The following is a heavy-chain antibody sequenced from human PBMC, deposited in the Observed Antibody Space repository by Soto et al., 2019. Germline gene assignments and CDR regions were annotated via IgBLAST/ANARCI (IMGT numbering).Heavy chain of an antibody. CDR3: ARRYVTALGYCTNGVCYSHNYFDY. CDR2: IYYSGST. CDR1: GGSISSSSYY. J-gene: IGHJ4*02. Sequence: SETLSLTCTVSGGSISSSSYYWGWIRQPPGKGLEWIGSIYYSGSTYYNPSLKSRVTISVDTSKNQFSLKLSSVTAADTAVYYCARRYVTALGYCTNGVCYSHNYFDYWGQGTLVTVSS. D-gene: IGHD2-8*01. V-gene: IGHV4-39*01.